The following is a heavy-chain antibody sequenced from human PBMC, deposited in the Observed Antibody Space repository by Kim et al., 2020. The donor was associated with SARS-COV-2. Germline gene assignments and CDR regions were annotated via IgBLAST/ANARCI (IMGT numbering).Heavy chain of an antibody. CDR2: MNPNSGNT. D-gene: IGHD2-21*01. CDR1: GYTFTSYD. V-gene: IGHV1-8*01. J-gene: IGHJ6*03. Sequence: ASVKVSCKASGYTFTSYDINWVRQATGQGLEWMGWMNPNSGNTGYAQKFQGRVTMTRNTSISTAYMELSSLRSEDTAVYYCARGHLKSIVVVIAPRPYYYTRTAWAKGPPVTAS. CDR3: ARGHLKSIVVVIAPRPYYYTRTA.